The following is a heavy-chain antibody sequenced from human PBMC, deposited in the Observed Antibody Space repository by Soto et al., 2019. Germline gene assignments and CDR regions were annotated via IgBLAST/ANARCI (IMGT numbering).Heavy chain of an antibody. J-gene: IGHJ4*02. Sequence: SETLSLTCTVSGGSISSGGYYWSWIRQHPGKGPEWIGYIYYSGSTYYNPSLKSRVTISVDTSKNQFSLKMSPVTAADTAVYYCASLISSSVPYFDYWGQGTLVTVSS. V-gene: IGHV4-31*03. CDR1: GGSISSGGYY. D-gene: IGHD6-6*01. CDR2: IYYSGST. CDR3: ASLISSSVPYFDY.